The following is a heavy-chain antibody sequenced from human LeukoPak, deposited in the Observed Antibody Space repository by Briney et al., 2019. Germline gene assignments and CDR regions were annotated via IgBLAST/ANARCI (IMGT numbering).Heavy chain of an antibody. CDR2: ISGSGGST. J-gene: IGHJ6*04. V-gene: IGHV3-23*01. CDR3: AKGGYCSSTSCYIGVYGMDV. D-gene: IGHD2-2*03. Sequence: GGSLRLSCAASGFTFSSYAMSWVRQAPGKGLEWVSAISGSGGSTYYADSVKGRFTISRDNSKNTLYPQMNSLRAEDTAVYYCAKGGYCSSTSCYIGVYGMDVWGKGTTVTVSS. CDR1: GFTFSSYA.